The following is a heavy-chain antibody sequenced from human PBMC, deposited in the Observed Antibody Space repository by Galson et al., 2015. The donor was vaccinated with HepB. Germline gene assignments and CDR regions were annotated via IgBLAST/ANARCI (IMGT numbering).Heavy chain of an antibody. J-gene: IGHJ5*02. CDR2: IIPIFGTT. CDR1: GGTFSSYA. CDR3: ARVGGKLGYCSGGSCSTWFDP. V-gene: IGHV1-69*13. Sequence: SVKVSCKVSGGTFSSYAISWVRQAPGQGLEWMGGIIPIFGTTNYAQKFQGRVTITADESTSTAYMEVSSLRSEDTAVYYCARVGGKLGYCSGGSCSTWFDPWAREPWSPSPQ. D-gene: IGHD2-15*01.